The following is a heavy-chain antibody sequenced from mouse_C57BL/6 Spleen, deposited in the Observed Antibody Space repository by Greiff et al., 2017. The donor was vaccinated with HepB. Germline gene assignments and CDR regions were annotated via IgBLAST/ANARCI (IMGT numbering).Heavy chain of an antibody. D-gene: IGHD2-1*01. CDR1: GYTFTSYG. CDR3: ARDGNYRDAMDY. J-gene: IGHJ4*01. CDR2: IYPRSGNT. V-gene: IGHV1-81*01. Sequence: VKLQESGAELARPGASVKLSCKASGYTFTSYGISWVKQRTGQGLEWIGEIYPRSGNTYYNEKFKGKATLTADKSSSTAYMELRSLTSEDSAVYFCARDGNYRDAMDYWGQGTSVTVSS.